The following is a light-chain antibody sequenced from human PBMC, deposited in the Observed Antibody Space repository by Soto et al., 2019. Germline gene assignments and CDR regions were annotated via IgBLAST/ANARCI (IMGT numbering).Light chain of an antibody. CDR2: EVN. CDR3: KSYEGSNIYV. Sequence: QSALTQPPSASGSPGQSVTISCTGTSSDVGGYNYVSWYQQHPGKAPKLMIYEVNKRPSGVPDRFSGSKSGNTASLTVSGLQAEYEAHYYCKSYEGSNIYVFGTGTKLTVL. V-gene: IGLV2-8*01. CDR1: SSDVGGYNY. J-gene: IGLJ1*01.